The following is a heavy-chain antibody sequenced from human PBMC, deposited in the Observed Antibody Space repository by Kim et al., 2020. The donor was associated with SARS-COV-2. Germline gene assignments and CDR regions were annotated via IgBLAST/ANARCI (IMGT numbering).Heavy chain of an antibody. CDR3: ASRLSNTSGWGSHYCDL. D-gene: IGHD3-10*01. Sequence: SETLSLTCAVYGGSFSGYYWSWIRQPPGKVLEWIGEINHSGRTNYNPSLKSRVTISVYTSKNPFSLKLTSVTAADTAVYYCASRLSNTSGWGSHYCDLWG. V-gene: IGHV4-34*01. J-gene: IGHJ2*01. CDR1: GGSFSGYY. CDR2: INHSGRT.